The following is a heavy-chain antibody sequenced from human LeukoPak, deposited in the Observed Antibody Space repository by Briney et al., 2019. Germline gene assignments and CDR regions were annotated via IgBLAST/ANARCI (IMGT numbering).Heavy chain of an antibody. V-gene: IGHV4-59*01. D-gene: IGHD5-18*01. J-gene: IGHJ4*02. CDR2: VYYSGST. CDR1: GASISSYY. Sequence: PSETLSLTCTVSGASISSYYWSWIRQPPGKGLEWIGYVYYSGSTNYNPSLKSRVTISVDTSKNQFSLKLSSVTAADTAVYYCARVRRGYSYGPKKYYFDYWGQGTLVTVSS. CDR3: ARVRRGYSYGPKKYYFDY.